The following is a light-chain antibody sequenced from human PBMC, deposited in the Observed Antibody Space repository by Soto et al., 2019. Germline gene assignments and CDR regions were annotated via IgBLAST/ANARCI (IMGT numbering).Light chain of an antibody. J-gene: IGLJ1*01. Sequence: QTVVTQEPSLTVSPGGTVTLTCASSTGAVTSDYYPNWFQQKHGQAPRSLIYNTHNRHSWTPARFSGSLLGNRAALTLSGALPEDEAEHYCLLFSGGAYVFGPGTKLTVL. CDR1: TGAVTSDYY. CDR3: LLFSGGAYV. V-gene: IGLV7-43*01. CDR2: NTH.